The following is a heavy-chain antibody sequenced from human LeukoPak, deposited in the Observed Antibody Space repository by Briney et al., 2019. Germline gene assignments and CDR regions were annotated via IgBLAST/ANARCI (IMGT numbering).Heavy chain of an antibody. Sequence: SETLSLTCAVYGGSFSGYYWSWIRQPPGKGLEWIGEINHSGSTNYNPSLKSQVTISVDTSKNQFSLKLSSVTAADTAVYYCARGDFWSGYLPDYWGQGTLVTVYS. CDR3: ARGDFWSGYLPDY. V-gene: IGHV4-34*01. D-gene: IGHD3-3*01. J-gene: IGHJ4*02. CDR1: GGSFSGYY. CDR2: INHSGST.